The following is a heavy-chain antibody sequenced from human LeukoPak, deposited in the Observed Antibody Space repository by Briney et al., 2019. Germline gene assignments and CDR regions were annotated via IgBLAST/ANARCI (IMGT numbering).Heavy chain of an antibody. Sequence: GGSLRLSCAASGFTFSSYWMSWVLQAPGKGLEWVANIKQDGSEKYYVDSVKGRFTISRDNAKNSLYLQMNSRRAEDTAVYYCARDPFPGVQLLGWFDPWGQGTLVTVSS. V-gene: IGHV3-7*01. CDR2: IKQDGSEK. D-gene: IGHD5-18*01. CDR1: GFTFSSYW. J-gene: IGHJ5*02. CDR3: ARDPFPGVQLLGWFDP.